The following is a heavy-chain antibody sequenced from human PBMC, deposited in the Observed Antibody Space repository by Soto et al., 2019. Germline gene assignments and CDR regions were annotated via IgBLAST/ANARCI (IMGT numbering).Heavy chain of an antibody. J-gene: IGHJ4*02. CDR2: ISYDGSNK. D-gene: IGHD5-18*01. CDR3: AKGLGAQLWLSVGY. CDR1: GFTFSSYG. V-gene: IGHV3-30*18. Sequence: GGSLRLSCAASGFTFSSYGMHWVRQAPGKGLEWVAVISYDGSNKYYADSVKGRFTISRDNSKNTLYLQMNSLRAEDTAVYYCAKGLGAQLWLSVGYWGQGTLVTVSS.